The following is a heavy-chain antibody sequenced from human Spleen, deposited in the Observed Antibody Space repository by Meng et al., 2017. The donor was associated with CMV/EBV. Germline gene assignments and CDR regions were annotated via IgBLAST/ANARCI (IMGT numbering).Heavy chain of an antibody. D-gene: IGHD7-27*01. V-gene: IGHV3-64*02. CDR1: GFTFSNYA. Sequence: GGSLRLSCAASGFTFSNYAMHWVRQAPGRGLECVSTISDDGGRTYYADSVKGRFTISRDNSKNTLYLQMGSLRAEDTAVYYCAKDPNWGPYYYYYGMDVWGQGTTVTVSS. CDR3: AKDPNWGPYYYYYGMDV. J-gene: IGHJ6*02. CDR2: ISDDGGRT.